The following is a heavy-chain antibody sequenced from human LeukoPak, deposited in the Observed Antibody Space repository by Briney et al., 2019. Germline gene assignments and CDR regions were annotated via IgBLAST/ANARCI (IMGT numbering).Heavy chain of an antibody. J-gene: IGHJ6*02. Sequence: SETLSLTCTVSGGSISSSSHYWGWIRQPPGKGLEWIGSIYYSGSTYYNPSLKSRVTISVDTSKNQFSLKLSSVTAADTAVYYCARLIEYYGMDVWGQGTTVTVSS. CDR1: GGSISSSSHY. CDR3: ARLIEYYGMDV. V-gene: IGHV4-39*01. CDR2: IYYSGST.